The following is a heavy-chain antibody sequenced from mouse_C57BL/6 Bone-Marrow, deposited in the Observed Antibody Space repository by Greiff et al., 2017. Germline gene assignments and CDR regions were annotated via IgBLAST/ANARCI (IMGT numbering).Heavy chain of an antibody. Sequence: VQLQQPGTELVKPGASVKLSCKASGYTFTSYWMHWVKQRPGQGLVWFGNINPSNGGTNYNEKFKSKATLTVDKSTSTAYMQLSSLTSEDSAVYYCARWGWLLREDYWGQGTSVTVSS. J-gene: IGHJ4*01. V-gene: IGHV1-53*01. CDR1: GYTFTSYW. D-gene: IGHD2-3*01. CDR2: INPSNGGT. CDR3: ARWGWLLREDY.